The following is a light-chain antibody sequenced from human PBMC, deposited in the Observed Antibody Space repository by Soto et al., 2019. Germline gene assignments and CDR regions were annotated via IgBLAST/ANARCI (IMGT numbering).Light chain of an antibody. CDR3: SSYAGSNNFV. J-gene: IGLJ7*01. CDR2: EVT. V-gene: IGLV2-8*01. Sequence: QSALTQPPSASGFPGQSVTISCIGTSSDVGYYDYVSWYQQHPGKAPKLVIYEVTKRPSGVPDRVSASKSGNTASLTVSGLRAEDEADYYCSSYAGSNNFVFGSGTQLTVL. CDR1: SSDVGYYDY.